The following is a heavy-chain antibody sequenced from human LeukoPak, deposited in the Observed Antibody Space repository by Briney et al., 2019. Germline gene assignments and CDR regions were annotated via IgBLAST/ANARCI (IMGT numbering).Heavy chain of an antibody. Sequence: ASVKVSCKASGYTFTSYGISWVRQAPGQGLEWMGWISAYNGNTNYAQKLQGRVTMTTDTSTSTAYMELRSLRSDDTAVYYCARVASSSWSKGWFDPWGQGTLVTVSS. CDR2: ISAYNGNT. D-gene: IGHD6-13*01. J-gene: IGHJ5*02. CDR1: GYTFTSYG. CDR3: ARVASSSWSKGWFDP. V-gene: IGHV1-18*01.